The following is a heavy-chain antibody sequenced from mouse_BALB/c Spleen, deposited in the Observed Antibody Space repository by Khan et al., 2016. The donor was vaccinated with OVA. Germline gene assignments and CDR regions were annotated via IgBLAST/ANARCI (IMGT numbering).Heavy chain of an antibody. CDR2: IWSDGIT. CDR3: ARGGFYAMDY. J-gene: IGHJ4*01. Sequence: QVQLKESGPGLVAPSQSLSITCTVSGFSLTTYGVHWVRQPPGKGLEWLVVIWSDGITTYNSALNSRLSISKDNSKSQVFLKMNSLQTDDTAMYYCARGGFYAMDYWGQGTSVTVSS. CDR1: GFSLTTYG. V-gene: IGHV2-6*02.